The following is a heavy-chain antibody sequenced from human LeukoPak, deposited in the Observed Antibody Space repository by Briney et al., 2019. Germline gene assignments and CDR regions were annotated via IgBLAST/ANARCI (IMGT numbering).Heavy chain of an antibody. V-gene: IGHV1-18*01. CDR1: GYIFPSYD. CDR3: AREDCSGGSCYPGVY. D-gene: IGHD2-15*01. CDR2: ISGYNGNT. Sequence: ASVKVSCKASGYIFPSYDFSWVRQAPGQGLEWMGWISGYNGNTKYAPKLQGRVTMTTDTSTSTAYMELRSLRSDDTAVYYCAREDCSGGSCYPGVYWGQGALVTVSS. J-gene: IGHJ4*02.